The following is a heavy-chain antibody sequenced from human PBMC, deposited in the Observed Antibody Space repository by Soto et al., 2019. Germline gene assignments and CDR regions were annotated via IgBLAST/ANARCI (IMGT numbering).Heavy chain of an antibody. CDR1: GYTFTSYG. J-gene: IGHJ6*02. V-gene: IGHV1-18*01. Sequence: ASVKVSCKASGYTFTSYGISWVRQAPGQGLEWMGWISAYNGNTNYAQKLQGRVTMTTDTSTSTAYMELRSLRSDDTAVYYCASILGLMAAAGTGAEYYYYYYGMDVWGQ. CDR2: ISAYNGNT. CDR3: ASILGLMAAAGTGAEYYYYYYGMDV. D-gene: IGHD6-13*01.